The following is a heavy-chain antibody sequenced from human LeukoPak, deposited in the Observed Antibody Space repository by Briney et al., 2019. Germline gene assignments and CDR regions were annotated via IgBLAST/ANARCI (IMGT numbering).Heavy chain of an antibody. J-gene: IGHJ4*02. D-gene: IGHD1-1*01. CDR3: AKGLAPTGTTHTAAGY. Sequence: GGSLRLSCTVSGFTFSPYAMSWVRQAPGKGLEWVSSISTSGGNTYYADSVKGRFTISRDNSKNTLYLQMNRLRAEDSGVYYCAKGLAPTGTTHTAAGYWGQGTLVTVFS. V-gene: IGHV3-23*01. CDR2: ISTSGGNT. CDR1: GFTFSPYA.